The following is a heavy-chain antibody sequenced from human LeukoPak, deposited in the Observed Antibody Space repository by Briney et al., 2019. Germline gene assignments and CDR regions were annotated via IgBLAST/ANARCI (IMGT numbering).Heavy chain of an antibody. J-gene: IGHJ4*02. CDR2: IIPNSGGT. CDR3: ARDVFYVGAAYYDILTGLYYDY. V-gene: IGHV1-2*02. D-gene: IGHD3-9*01. CDR1: GYTFTDYF. Sequence: ASVKVSCKASGYTFTDYFIHWVRQAPGQGLEWMGWIIPNSGGTNYAQKFQGRVTMTRDTSISTAYMELSRLRSDDTAVYYCARDVFYVGAAYYDILTGLYYDYWGQGTLVTVSS.